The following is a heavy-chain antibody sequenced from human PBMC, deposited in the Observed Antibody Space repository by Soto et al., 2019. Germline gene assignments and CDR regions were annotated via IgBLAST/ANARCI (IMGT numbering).Heavy chain of an antibody. CDR2: IYYSGRT. V-gene: IGHV4-59*01. Sequence: SETLSLTCTVSGGSISSYYWSWIRQPPGKGLEWIGYIYYSGRTNYNPSLKSRVTISEDTYKNQISQKQSTVTAADTAVYYCARPSALYDSRGYYPSIHFDYWGQGTLVTVS. J-gene: IGHJ4*02. CDR1: GGSISSYY. CDR3: ARPSALYDSRGYYPSIHFDY. D-gene: IGHD3-22*01.